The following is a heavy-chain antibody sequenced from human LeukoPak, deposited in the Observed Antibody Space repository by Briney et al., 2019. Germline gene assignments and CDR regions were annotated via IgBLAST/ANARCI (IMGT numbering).Heavy chain of an antibody. J-gene: IGHJ4*02. CDR3: ARGVDSYGSGTYPPDY. CDR2: ISSSSTYI. V-gene: IGHV3-21*01. Sequence: GGSLRLSCAAPGFTFSSYSMNWVRQAPGKGLEWVSSISSSSTYIYYADSVKGRFTISRDNAKNSLYLQMNSLRAEDTAVYYCARGVDSYGSGTYPPDYWGQGTLVTVSS. D-gene: IGHD3-10*01. CDR1: GFTFSSYS.